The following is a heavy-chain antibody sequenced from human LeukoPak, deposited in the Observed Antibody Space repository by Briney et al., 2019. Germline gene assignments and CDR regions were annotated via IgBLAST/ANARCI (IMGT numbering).Heavy chain of an antibody. J-gene: IGHJ6*03. D-gene: IGHD6-19*01. CDR2: TYYRSKWYN. CDR3: AREGKAGTRYYYYYMDV. V-gene: IGHV6-1*01. Sequence: SQTLSLTCAISGDSVSSNSAAWNWIRQSPSRGLEWLGRTYYRSKWYNDYAVSVKSRITINPGTSKNQFSLQLNSVTPEDTAVYYCAREGKAGTRYYYYYMDVWGKGTTVTVSS. CDR1: GDSVSSNSAA.